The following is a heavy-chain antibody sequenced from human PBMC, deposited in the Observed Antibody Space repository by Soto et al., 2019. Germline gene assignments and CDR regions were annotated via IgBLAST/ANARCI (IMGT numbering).Heavy chain of an antibody. Sequence: GASVKVSCKASGYTFTGYYMHWVRQAPGQGLEWMGWINPNSGGTNYAQKFQGRVTITWDTSVGTAFMELSRLKSDDTAVYYCTRSALVLGIYLPNADWFDPWGQGTLVTVPQ. V-gene: IGHV1-2*02. J-gene: IGHJ5*02. CDR1: GYTFTGYY. CDR2: INPNSGGT. CDR3: TRSALVLGIYLPNADWFDP. D-gene: IGHD2-8*01.